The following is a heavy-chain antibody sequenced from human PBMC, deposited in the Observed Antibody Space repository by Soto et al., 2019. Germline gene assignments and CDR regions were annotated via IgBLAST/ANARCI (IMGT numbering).Heavy chain of an antibody. CDR1: GYTFTSYY. D-gene: IGHD3-22*01. J-gene: IGHJ3*02. Sequence: ASVKVSCKASGYTFTSYYMHWVRQAPGQGLEWMGIINPSGGSTSYAQKFQGRVTMTRDTSTSTVYMELSSLRSEDTAVYYCARDTHDSSGYPAXHDAFDIWGQGTMVTVSS. CDR2: INPSGGST. V-gene: IGHV1-46*01. CDR3: ARDTHDSSGYPAXHDAFDI.